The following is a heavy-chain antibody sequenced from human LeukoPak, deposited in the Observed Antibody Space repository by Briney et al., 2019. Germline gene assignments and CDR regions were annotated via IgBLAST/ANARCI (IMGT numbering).Heavy chain of an antibody. CDR2: ISNSGGST. CDR3: ARDCGGGSCYGPYDAFDI. Sequence: GGSLRLSCAASGFTFRSYAMSWVRQAPGKGLEWVSTISNSGGSTYYADSVKGRFTISRDNAKNSLYLQMNSLRAEDTAVYYCARDCGGGSCYGPYDAFDIWGQGTMVTVSS. D-gene: IGHD2-15*01. J-gene: IGHJ3*02. CDR1: GFTFRSYA. V-gene: IGHV3-23*01.